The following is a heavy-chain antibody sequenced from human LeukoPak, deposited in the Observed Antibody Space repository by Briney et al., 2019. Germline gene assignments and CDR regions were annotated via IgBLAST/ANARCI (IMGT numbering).Heavy chain of an antibody. CDR3: AKESSYGSGSYYNNWFDP. CDR2: VSASGGST. D-gene: IGHD3-10*01. Sequence: PGGSLRLSCAASGFTFSSRAMNWVRQAPGKGLEWVSTVSASGGSTYYADSVTGRFTISRDNSKNTLYLQLSSLRAEDTAVYYCAKESSYGSGSYYNNWFDPWGQGTLVTVSS. J-gene: IGHJ5*02. CDR1: GFTFSSRA. V-gene: IGHV3-23*01.